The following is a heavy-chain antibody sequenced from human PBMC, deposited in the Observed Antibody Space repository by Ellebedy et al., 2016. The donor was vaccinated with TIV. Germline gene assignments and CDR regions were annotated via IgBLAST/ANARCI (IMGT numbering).Heavy chain of an antibody. CDR1: GASISSTDYY. CDR3: ASPLTPLSGYQAFDI. CDR2: IDYSGNT. V-gene: IGHV4-39*07. D-gene: IGHD3-22*01. J-gene: IGHJ3*02. Sequence: MPGGSLRLSCTVSGASISSTDYYWGWIRQPPGKGLEWIGSIDYSGNTHYNPSLKSRVTISVDTSKNQFSLKLSSVTAADTAVYYCASPLTPLSGYQAFDIWGQGTMVPVSS.